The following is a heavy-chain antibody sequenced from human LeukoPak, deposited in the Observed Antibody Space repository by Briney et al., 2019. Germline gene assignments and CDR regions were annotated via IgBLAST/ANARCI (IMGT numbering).Heavy chain of an antibody. D-gene: IGHD3-22*01. J-gene: IGHJ4*02. Sequence: ASVKVSCKVSGYTLTELSMHWVRQAPGKGLEWMGGFDPEDGETIYAQKFQGRVTMTEDTSTDTAYMELSSLRSEDTAVYYCARDPYDSSAYYYSYFDYWGQGTLVTVSS. V-gene: IGHV1-24*01. CDR2: FDPEDGET. CDR3: ARDPYDSSAYYYSYFDY. CDR1: GYTLTELS.